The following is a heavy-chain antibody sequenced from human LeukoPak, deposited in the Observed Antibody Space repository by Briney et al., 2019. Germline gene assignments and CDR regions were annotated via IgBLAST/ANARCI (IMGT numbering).Heavy chain of an antibody. J-gene: IGHJ6*02. Sequence: KASETLSLTCTVSGGSVSSGSYYWSWIRQPPGKGLEWIGEINHSGSTNYNPSLKSRVTISVDTSKNQFSLKLSSVTAADTAVYYCASRMWSSSWYRYYYYGMDVWGQGTTVTVSS. CDR3: ASRMWSSSWYRYYYYGMDV. CDR2: INHSGST. V-gene: IGHV4-61*01. D-gene: IGHD6-13*01. CDR1: GGSVSSGSYY.